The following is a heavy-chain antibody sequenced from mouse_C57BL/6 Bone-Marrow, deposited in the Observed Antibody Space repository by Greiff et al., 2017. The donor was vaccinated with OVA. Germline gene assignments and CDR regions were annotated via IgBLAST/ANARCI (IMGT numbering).Heavy chain of an antibody. J-gene: IGHJ3*01. CDR1: GYTFTSSG. V-gene: IGHV1-81*01. Sequence: VQLQESGAELARPGASVKLSCKASGYTFTSSGISWVKQRTGQGLEWIGEIYPRSGNTYYNEKFKGKATLTADKSSSTAYMELRSLTSEDSAVYFCARGDYDVWFAYWGQGTLVTVSA. D-gene: IGHD2-4*01. CDR3: ARGDYDVWFAY. CDR2: IYPRSGNT.